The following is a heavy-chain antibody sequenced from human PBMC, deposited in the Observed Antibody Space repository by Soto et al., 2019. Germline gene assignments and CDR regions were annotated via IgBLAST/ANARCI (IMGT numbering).Heavy chain of an antibody. D-gene: IGHD6-13*01. CDR3: AKDKGSSWQVGSYYYMDV. CDR2: ISWNSGSI. CDR1: GFTFDDYA. J-gene: IGHJ6*03. Sequence: GGSLRLSCAASGFTFDDYAMHWVRQAPGKGLEWVSGISWNSGSIGYADSVKGRFTISRDKAKNSLYLQMNSLRAEDTALYYCAKDKGSSWQVGSYYYMDVWGKGTTVTAP. V-gene: IGHV3-9*01.